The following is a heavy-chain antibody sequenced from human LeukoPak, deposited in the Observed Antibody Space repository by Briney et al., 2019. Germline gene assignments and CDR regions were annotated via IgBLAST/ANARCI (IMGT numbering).Heavy chain of an antibody. CDR2: ITSNSNNI. V-gene: IGHV3-48*04. CDR3: ARDGNLIYFDSSGCLDS. CDR1: GFTFSSYT. J-gene: IGHJ4*02. Sequence: GGSLRLSCAASGFTFSSYTMNWVRQAPGKGLEWVSCITSNSNNIFYADSVRGRFTISRDNAKNSLYLHMDSLRAEDTAIYYCARDGNLIYFDSSGCLDSWGQGTLVTVSS. D-gene: IGHD3-22*01.